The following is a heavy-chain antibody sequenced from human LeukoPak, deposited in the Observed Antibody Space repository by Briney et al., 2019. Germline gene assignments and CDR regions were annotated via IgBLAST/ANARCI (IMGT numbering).Heavy chain of an antibody. D-gene: IGHD3-9*01. Sequence: GGSLRLSCAASGFTFSSYEMNWVRQAPGKGLEWVSYISSSGSTIYYADSVKGRFTISRDNAKNSMYLQMNSLRAEDTAVYYCARPNYDVLTGFYGYFDYWGQGTLVTVSS. CDR1: GFTFSSYE. V-gene: IGHV3-48*03. CDR3: ARPNYDVLTGFYGYFDY. CDR2: ISSSGSTI. J-gene: IGHJ4*02.